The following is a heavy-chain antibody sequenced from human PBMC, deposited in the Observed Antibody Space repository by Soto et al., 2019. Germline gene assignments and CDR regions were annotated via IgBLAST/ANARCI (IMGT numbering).Heavy chain of an antibody. CDR2: FDPGSGST. J-gene: IGHJ4*02. CDR3: ATRPRPYAPGIYNLTPSLHY. V-gene: IGHV1-24*01. CDR1: GYSLTELS. Sequence: QVQLVQSGAEVKKPGASVKVSCKVSGYSLTELSMHWVRQAPGKGLEWLGGFDPGSGSTVYAQRFEDRVRMTKDASAGTAFMDLGSLRSDDTAIYYCATRPRPYAPGIYNLTPSLHYWGQGSLLTVS. D-gene: IGHD3-10*01.